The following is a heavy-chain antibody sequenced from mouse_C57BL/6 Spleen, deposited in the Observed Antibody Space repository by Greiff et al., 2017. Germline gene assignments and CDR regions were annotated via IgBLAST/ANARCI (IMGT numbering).Heavy chain of an antibody. J-gene: IGHJ1*03. V-gene: IGHV6-6*01. D-gene: IGHD1-1*01. CDR2: IRNKANNHAT. Sequence: EVKVVESGGGLVQPGGSMKLSCAASGFTFSDAWMDWVRQSPEKGLEWVAEIRNKANNHATYYAESVKGRFTISRDDSKSSVYLQMNSLRAEDTGIYYCTTVVATDWYFDVWGTGTTVTVSS. CDR3: TTVVATDWYFDV. CDR1: GFTFSDAW.